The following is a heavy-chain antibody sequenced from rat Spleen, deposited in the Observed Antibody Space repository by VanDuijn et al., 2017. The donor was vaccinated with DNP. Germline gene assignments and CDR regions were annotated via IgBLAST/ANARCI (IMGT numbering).Heavy chain of an antibody. V-gene: IGHV5-25*01. CDR2: ITSSGGST. CDR3: ARGSGTYYWYFDF. D-gene: IGHD5-1*01. CDR1: GFTFSNYD. Sequence: EVQLVESGGGLVQPGRSMKLSCTASGFTFSNYDVAWFRQAPKKGLEWVATITSSGGSTYYPDSVKGRFTISRDNAKNTLYLQMNSLRSEDTATYYCARGSGTYYWYFDFWGPGTMVTVSS. J-gene: IGHJ1*01.